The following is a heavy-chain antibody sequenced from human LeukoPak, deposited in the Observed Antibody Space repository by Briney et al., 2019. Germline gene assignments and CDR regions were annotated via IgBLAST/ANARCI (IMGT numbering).Heavy chain of an antibody. J-gene: IGHJ4*02. V-gene: IGHV1-2*02. CDR1: GYTLTGYY. D-gene: IGHD1-14*01. CDR2: INPNSGGT. Sequence: GASVKVSCKSSGYTLTGYYMHWVRQAPGQGLEWMGWINPNSGGTNYAQKFQGRVTMTRDTSISTAYMELSRLRSDDTAVYYCARDPTGLRYFDYWGQGTLVTVPS. CDR3: ARDPTGLRYFDY.